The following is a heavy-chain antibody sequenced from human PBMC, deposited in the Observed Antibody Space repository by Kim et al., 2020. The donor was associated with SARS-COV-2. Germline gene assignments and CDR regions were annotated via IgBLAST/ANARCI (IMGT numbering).Heavy chain of an antibody. V-gene: IGHV1-2*02. J-gene: IGHJ6*02. CDR1: GYTFTGYY. Sequence: ASVKVSCKASGYTFTGYYMHWVRQAPGQGLEWMGWINPNSGGTNYAQKFQGRVTMTRDTSISTAYMELSRLRSDDTAVYYCARYCSSTSCYFRDELTGDLYYYYGMDVWGQGTTVTVSS. CDR2: INPNSGGT. D-gene: IGHD2-2*01. CDR3: ARYCSSTSCYFRDELTGDLYYYYGMDV.